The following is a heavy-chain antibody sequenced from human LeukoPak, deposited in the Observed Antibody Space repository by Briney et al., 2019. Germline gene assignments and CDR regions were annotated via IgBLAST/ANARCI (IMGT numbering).Heavy chain of an antibody. J-gene: IGHJ6*03. CDR1: SGSFSGYY. CDR3: ARGHPIVVVPTASYYYYYYMDV. V-gene: IGHV4-34*01. D-gene: IGHD2-2*01. CDR2: INHSGST. Sequence: SETLSLTCAVYSGSFSGYYWSWIRQPPGKGLEWIGEINHSGSTNYNPSLKSRVTISVDTSKNQFSLKLSSVTAADTAVYYCARGHPIVVVPTASYYYYYYMDVWGKGTTVTVSS.